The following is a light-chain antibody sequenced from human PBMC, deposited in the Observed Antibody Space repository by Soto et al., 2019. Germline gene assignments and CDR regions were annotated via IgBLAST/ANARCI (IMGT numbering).Light chain of an antibody. J-gene: IGKJ4*01. V-gene: IGKV1-9*01. CDR3: QQVNSFSLT. CDR1: QGISDY. Sequence: DIQLTQSPSFLSASVGDKVTITCRASQGISDYLAWYQQKPGKAPKLLIYGASTLQRGVPSRFSGSESGTEFTLTISSLQPEDFATYYCQQVNSFSLTFGGGTKVDIK. CDR2: GAS.